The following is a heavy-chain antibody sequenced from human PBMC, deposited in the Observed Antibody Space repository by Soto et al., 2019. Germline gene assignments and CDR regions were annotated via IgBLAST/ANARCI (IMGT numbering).Heavy chain of an antibody. D-gene: IGHD3-3*01. V-gene: IGHV1-18*01. J-gene: IGHJ6*02. CDR1: GYTFTSYG. Sequence: ASVKVSCKASGYTFTSYGISWVRQAPGQGLEWMGWISAYNGNTNYAQKLQGRVTMTTDTSTSTAYMELRSLRSDDTAVYYCARDLYYDFWSGSSGYYYGMDVWGQGTTVTVS. CDR3: ARDLYYDFWSGSSGYYYGMDV. CDR2: ISAYNGNT.